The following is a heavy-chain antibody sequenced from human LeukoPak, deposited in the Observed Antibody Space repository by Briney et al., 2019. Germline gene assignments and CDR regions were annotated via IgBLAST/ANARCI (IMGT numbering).Heavy chain of an antibody. V-gene: IGHV3-7*01. CDR3: VRDGGVSGYDLLDY. Sequence: GGSLRLSCAASGFTFSNYWMTWVRQAPGKGQEWVAHINQDGGKEYYMDSVKARFTISRDNAKNSLSLQMNSLRAEDTAVYYCVRDGGVSGYDLLDYWGQGTLVTVSS. CDR2: INQDGGKE. J-gene: IGHJ4*02. CDR1: GFTFSNYW. D-gene: IGHD5-12*01.